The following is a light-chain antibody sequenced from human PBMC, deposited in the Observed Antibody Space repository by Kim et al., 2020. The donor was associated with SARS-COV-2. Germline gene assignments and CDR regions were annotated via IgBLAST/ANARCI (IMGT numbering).Light chain of an antibody. V-gene: IGKV3-20*01. CDR2: GAS. J-gene: IGKJ4*01. CDR1: QSVSSSY. CDR3: QQYGTSPPLT. Sequence: PGERATLSCRASQSVSSSYLAWYQHKVGQAPRLVIYGASSRATGIPDRFSGSGSGTDFTLTISRLEPEDFAVYYCQQYGTSPPLTFGGGTKVDIK.